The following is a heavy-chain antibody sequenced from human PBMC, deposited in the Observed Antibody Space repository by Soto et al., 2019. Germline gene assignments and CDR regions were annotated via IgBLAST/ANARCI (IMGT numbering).Heavy chain of an antibody. CDR3: AREGRGYSGYDGFAY. V-gene: IGHV3-30-3*01. CDR1: GFTFSSYA. CDR2: ISYDGSNK. D-gene: IGHD5-12*01. J-gene: IGHJ4*02. Sequence: QVQLVESGGGVVQPGRSLRLSCAASGFTFSSYAMHWVRQAPGKGLEWVAVISYDGSNKYYADSVKGRFTISRDNSKNTLYLQMKSLRAEDTAVYYCAREGRGYSGYDGFAYWGQGTLVTVSS.